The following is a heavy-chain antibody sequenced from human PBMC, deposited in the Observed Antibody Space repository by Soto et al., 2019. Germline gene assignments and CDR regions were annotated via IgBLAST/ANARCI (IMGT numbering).Heavy chain of an antibody. Sequence: ASVKVSCKASGYTFTNYYMHWVRQAPGQGLEWMGIINPSGGSATYAQKFQGRVTMTRDTSTSTDYMELSSLRSEDTALYYCARAGSAVVSGYWGQGTLVTVS. V-gene: IGHV1-46*03. CDR1: GYTFTNYY. CDR3: ARAGSAVVSGY. CDR2: INPSGGSA. D-gene: IGHD6-19*01. J-gene: IGHJ4*02.